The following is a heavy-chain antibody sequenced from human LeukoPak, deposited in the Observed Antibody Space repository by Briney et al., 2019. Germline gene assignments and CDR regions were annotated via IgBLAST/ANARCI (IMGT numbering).Heavy chain of an antibody. CDR3: AKDWLGFSGAFDI. J-gene: IGHJ3*02. V-gene: IGHV3-30*18. CDR1: GFTFSSYG. Sequence: PGGSLRLSCAASGFTFSSYGMHWVRQAPGKGLEWVAVISYDGSNKYYADSVKGRFTISRDNSKNTLYLQNSLRAEDTAVYYCAKDWLGFSGAFDIWGQGTMVTVS. D-gene: IGHD3-10*01. CDR2: ISYDGSNK.